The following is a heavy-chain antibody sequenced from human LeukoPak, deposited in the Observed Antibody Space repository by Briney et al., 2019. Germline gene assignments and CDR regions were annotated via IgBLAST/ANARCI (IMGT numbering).Heavy chain of an antibody. D-gene: IGHD2-15*01. CDR1: GYTFTKD. J-gene: IGHJ5*02. CDR3: ARARVDENCSGGSCYHDDL. V-gene: IGHV1-8*01. Sequence: ASVKVSCKASGYTFTKDINWVRQVPGQGLEWMGWINPNSGNTGYAPKFQGRVIMTRDASISTAYMELSSLRSEDTAVYYCARARVDENCSGGSCYHDDLWGQGTLVTVS. CDR2: INPNSGNT.